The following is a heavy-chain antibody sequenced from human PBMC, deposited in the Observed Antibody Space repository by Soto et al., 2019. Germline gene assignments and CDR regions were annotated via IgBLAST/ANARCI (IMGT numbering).Heavy chain of an antibody. Sequence: GGSLRLPCAACGFTFGSYWLSWVRQAPGKGLAWVANIKEDGSEKYYVDSVEGRFTISRDNAKNSLYLQMTSLRAEDTALYYCARGWGYFDSSGFPYLYAMDVWGQGTTVTVSS. CDR1: GFTFGSYW. J-gene: IGHJ6*02. CDR2: IKEDGSEK. CDR3: ARGWGYFDSSGFPYLYAMDV. D-gene: IGHD3-22*01. V-gene: IGHV3-7*01.